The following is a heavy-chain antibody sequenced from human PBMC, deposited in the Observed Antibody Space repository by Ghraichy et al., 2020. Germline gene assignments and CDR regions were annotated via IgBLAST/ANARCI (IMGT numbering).Heavy chain of an antibody. CDR3: AHTGGDFWGVVIWTPVYFDY. D-gene: IGHD3-3*01. CDR2: IYWDDDK. V-gene: IGHV2-5*02. J-gene: IGHJ4*02. CDR1: GFSLSTSGVG. Sequence: SGPTLVKPTQTLTLTCTFSGFSLSTSGVGVGWIRQPPGKALEWLALIYWDDDKRYSPSLKRRLTITKDTSNNQVVHTMTNMDPVDTATYYCAHTGGDFWGVVIWTPVYFDYSGQGTLVTVSS.